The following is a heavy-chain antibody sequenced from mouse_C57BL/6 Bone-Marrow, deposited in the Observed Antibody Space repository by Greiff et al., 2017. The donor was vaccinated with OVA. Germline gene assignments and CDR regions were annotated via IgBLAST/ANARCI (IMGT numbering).Heavy chain of an antibody. CDR1: GFTFSSYG. V-gene: IGHV5-6*02. J-gene: IGHJ2*01. Sequence: EVKLMESGGDLVKPGGSLKLSCAASGFTFSSYGMSWVRQTPDKRLEWVATISSGGSYTYYPDSVKGRFTISRDNAKNTLYLQMSSLKSEDTAMYYCARRYYYGSSFDYWGQGTTLTVSS. D-gene: IGHD1-1*01. CDR3: ARRYYYGSSFDY. CDR2: ISSGGSYT.